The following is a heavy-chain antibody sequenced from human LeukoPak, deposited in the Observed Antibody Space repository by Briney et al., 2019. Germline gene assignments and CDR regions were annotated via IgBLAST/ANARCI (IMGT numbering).Heavy chain of an antibody. D-gene: IGHD4-17*01. V-gene: IGHV3-9*01. CDR3: AKGSTVTTLFDY. Sequence: GGSLRLSCAASGFTFDDYAMHWVRHAPGKCLEWVSGISWNSGSIVYADSVKGRFTISRDNAKNSLYLQMNSLRAEDTALYYCAKGSTVTTLFDYWGQGTLVTVSS. CDR2: ISWNSGSI. J-gene: IGHJ4*02. CDR1: GFTFDDYA.